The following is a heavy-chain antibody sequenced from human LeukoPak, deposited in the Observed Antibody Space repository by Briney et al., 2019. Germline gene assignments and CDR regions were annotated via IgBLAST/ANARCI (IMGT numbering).Heavy chain of an antibody. J-gene: IGHJ3*02. V-gene: IGHV4-59*01. D-gene: IGHD4-17*01. CDR2: IYYSGSN. CDR3: ARDLVYGDARGAFDI. CDR1: GGSISSYY. Sequence: SETLSLTCTVSGGSISSYYWSWIRQPPGKGLEWIGYIYYSGSNNYNPSLKSRVTISVDTSKNQFSLKLSSVTAADTAVYYCARDLVYGDARGAFDIWGQGTMVTVSS.